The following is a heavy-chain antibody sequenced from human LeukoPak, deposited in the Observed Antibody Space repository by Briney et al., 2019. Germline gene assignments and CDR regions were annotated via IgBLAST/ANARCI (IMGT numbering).Heavy chain of an antibody. CDR3: ARDGRDGYIDY. J-gene: IGHJ4*02. CDR2: IYEDGSKT. Sequence: PGGSLRLSCAASGFTFSSYWMSWVRQAPGKGLEWVSNIYEDGSKTYYADSVKGRFTISRDNAKNSLYLQMNSLRAEDTAVYYCARDGRDGYIDYWGQGALVTVSS. V-gene: IGHV3-7*01. CDR1: GFTFSSYW. D-gene: IGHD5-24*01.